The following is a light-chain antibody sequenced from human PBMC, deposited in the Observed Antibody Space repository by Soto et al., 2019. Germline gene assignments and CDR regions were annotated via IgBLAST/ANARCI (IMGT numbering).Light chain of an antibody. CDR1: QSISIW. CDR2: KAS. J-gene: IGKJ3*01. V-gene: IGKV1-5*03. CDR3: QQYDNQSRT. Sequence: DIQMTQSPSALSASVGDRVTITCRASQSISIWLAWYQQKPGKAPKLLIYKASSLESGVPSRFSGSGSGTEFTLTSSSLQPDDFATYYCQQYDNQSRTFGPGTKVDVK.